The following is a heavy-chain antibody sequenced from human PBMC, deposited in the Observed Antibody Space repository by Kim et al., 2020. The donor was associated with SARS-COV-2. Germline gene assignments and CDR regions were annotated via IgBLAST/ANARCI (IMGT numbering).Heavy chain of an antibody. D-gene: IGHD3-10*01. CDR3: ARDSGSSGNSYYFDS. V-gene: IGHV4-59*01. J-gene: IGHJ4*02. CDR2: ISYGGST. CDR1: GGSTGRYF. Sequence: SETLSLTCSISGGSTGRYFWTWIRQPPGKGPEWIGHISYGGSTNSNPALKSRVTISVDASKNHISLKMTAVTAADTAVYYCARDSGSSGNSYYFDSWGQG.